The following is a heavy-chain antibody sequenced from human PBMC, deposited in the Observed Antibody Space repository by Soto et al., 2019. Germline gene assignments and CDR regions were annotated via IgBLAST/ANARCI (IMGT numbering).Heavy chain of an antibody. Sequence: PGGSLRRSCAASGFTFSNALMSCVRQAPGKGLEWFVRIKSKTDGGTTDYAAPVKGRFTISRDDSKNTLYLQMNSLKTEDTAVYYCTTDFSQQYYDFWSRYPDWGQGTLVTVSS. CDR3: TTDFSQQYYDFWSRYPD. V-gene: IGHV3-15*01. J-gene: IGHJ4*02. D-gene: IGHD3-3*01. CDR2: IKSKTDGGTT. CDR1: GFTFSNAL.